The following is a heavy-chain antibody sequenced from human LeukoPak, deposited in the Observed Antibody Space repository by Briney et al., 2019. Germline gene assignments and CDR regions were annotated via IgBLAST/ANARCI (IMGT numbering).Heavy chain of an antibody. CDR2: ISWDGGST. J-gene: IGHJ4*02. CDR1: GFTFDDYT. Sequence: GGSLRLSCAASGFTFDDYTMHWVRQATGKGLEWVSLISWDGGSTYYADSVKGRFTIYRDNSKNSLYVKMNSLRTEDTALYYCAKEAPADCHLLSYYFDYWGQGTLVTVSS. D-gene: IGHD1-26*01. V-gene: IGHV3-43*01. CDR3: AKEAPADCHLLSYYFDY.